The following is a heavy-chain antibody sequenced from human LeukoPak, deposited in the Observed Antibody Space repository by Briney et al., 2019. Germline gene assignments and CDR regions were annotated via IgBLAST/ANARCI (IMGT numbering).Heavy chain of an antibody. V-gene: IGHV4-39*01. CDR1: GGSISSSSYY. CDR3: ARSGFIVGATRFDP. CDR2: IYYSGST. Sequence: SETLSLTCTVSGGSISSSSYYWGWIRQPPGKGLEWIGSIYYSGSTYYNPSLKSRVTISVDTSKNQFSLKLSSVTAADTAVYYCARSGFIVGATRFDPWGQGTRVTVSS. D-gene: IGHD1-26*01. J-gene: IGHJ5*02.